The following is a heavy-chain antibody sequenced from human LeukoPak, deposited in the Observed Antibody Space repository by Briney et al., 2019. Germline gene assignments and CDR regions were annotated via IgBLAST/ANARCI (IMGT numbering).Heavy chain of an antibody. CDR3: AKVLGQLERRRSYYYGMDV. CDR1: GFTFSSYG. CDR2: ISYDGSNK. D-gene: IGHD1-1*01. J-gene: IGHJ6*02. V-gene: IGHV3-30*18. Sequence: GGSLRLSCAASGFTFSSYGMHWVRQAPGKGLEWVAVISYDGSNKYYADSVKGRFTIPRDNSKNTLYLQMNSLRAEDTAVYYCAKVLGQLERRRSYYYGMDVWGQGTTVTVSS.